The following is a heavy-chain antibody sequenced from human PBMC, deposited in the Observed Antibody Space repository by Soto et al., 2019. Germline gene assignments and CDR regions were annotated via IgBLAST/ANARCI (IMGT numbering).Heavy chain of an antibody. CDR2: ISYDGSNK. Sequence: SGGSLRLSCAASGFTFSSYAMHWVRQAPGKGLEWVAVISYDGSNKYYADSVKGRFTISRDNSKNTLYLQMNSLRAEDTVVYYCARNQLPVTTYWFDPWGQGTLVTVSS. CDR3: ARNQLPVTTYWFDP. V-gene: IGHV3-30-3*01. D-gene: IGHD4-17*01. J-gene: IGHJ5*02. CDR1: GFTFSSYA.